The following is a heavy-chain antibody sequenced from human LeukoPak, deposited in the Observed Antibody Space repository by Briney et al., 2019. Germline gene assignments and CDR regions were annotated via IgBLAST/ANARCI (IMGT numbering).Heavy chain of an antibody. Sequence: PGGSLRLSCAASGFTFSSYGMHWVRQAPGKGLEWVAVISYDGSNKYYADSVKGRFTISRDNSKNTLYLQMNSLRAEDTAVYYCAKDSDPHFDYWGQGTLVTVSS. CDR3: AKDSDPHFDY. CDR2: ISYDGSNK. V-gene: IGHV3-30*18. CDR1: GFTFSSYG. J-gene: IGHJ4*02.